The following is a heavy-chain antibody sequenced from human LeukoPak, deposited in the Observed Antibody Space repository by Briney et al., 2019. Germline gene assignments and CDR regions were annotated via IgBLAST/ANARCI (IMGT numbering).Heavy chain of an antibody. CDR1: GFTFTSSA. J-gene: IGHJ6*02. D-gene: IGHD5-18*01. V-gene: IGHV1-58*01. CDR3: AREGEIQLWLRYYYYYYGMDV. Sequence: SVKVSCKASGFTFTSSAVQWVRQARGQRLEWIGWIVVGSGNTNYAQKFQERVTITRDMSTSTAYMELSSLRSEDTAVYYCAREGEIQLWLRYYYYYYGMDVWGQGTTVTVSS. CDR2: IVVGSGNT.